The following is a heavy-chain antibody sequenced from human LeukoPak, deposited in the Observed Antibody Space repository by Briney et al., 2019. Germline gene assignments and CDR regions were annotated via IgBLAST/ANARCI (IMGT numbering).Heavy chain of an antibody. Sequence: SETLSLTCTVSGGSISSYYWSWIRQPPGKGLEWIGYIYYSGSTNYNPSLKSRVTISVDTSKNQFSLKLSFVTAADTAVYYCARGSGYDILTGYAPFDYWGQGTLVTVSS. CDR2: IYYSGST. J-gene: IGHJ4*02. V-gene: IGHV4-59*08. CDR3: ARGSGYDILTGYAPFDY. CDR1: GGSISSYY. D-gene: IGHD3-9*01.